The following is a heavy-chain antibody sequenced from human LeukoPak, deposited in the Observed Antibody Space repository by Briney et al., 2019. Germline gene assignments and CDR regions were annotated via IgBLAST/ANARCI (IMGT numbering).Heavy chain of an antibody. J-gene: IGHJ6*03. CDR3: AREIVLPNYYYYMDV. V-gene: IGHV3-21*01. CDR1: GFTFSSYS. D-gene: IGHD2/OR15-2a*01. CDR2: ISSSSSYI. Sequence: MTGGSLRLSCAASGFTFSSYSMNWVRQAPGKGLEWVSSISSSSSYIYYADSVKGRFTISRDNAKNSLYLQMNSLRAEDTAVYYCAREIVLPNYYYYMDVWGKGTTVTVSS.